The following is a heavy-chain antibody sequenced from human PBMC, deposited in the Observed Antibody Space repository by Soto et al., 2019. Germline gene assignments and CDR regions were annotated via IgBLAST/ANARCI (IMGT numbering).Heavy chain of an antibody. D-gene: IGHD2-21*02. CDR2: MYNTGST. J-gene: IGHJ6*02. CDR1: GGSISRYY. V-gene: IGHV4-59*01. Sequence: QVQLQESGPGLVKPSGTLSLTCPASGGSISRYYWGWIRQPPGRGWEWIGYMYNTGSTVYNPPFKSRVTISVDTSKNQFSLKLNSVTAADTAVYYCARDLWGYCGTDCYPLDVWGQGTTVTVSS. CDR3: ARDLWGYCGTDCYPLDV.